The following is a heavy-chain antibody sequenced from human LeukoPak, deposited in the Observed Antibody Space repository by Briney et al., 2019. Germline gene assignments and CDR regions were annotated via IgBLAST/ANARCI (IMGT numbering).Heavy chain of an antibody. Sequence: ASVKVSCKASGYTFTSYYMHWVRRAPGQGLKWMGIINPSGGSTSYAQKFQGRVTMTRDTSTSTVYVELSSLRSEDTAVYYCAVEGHSSGWSNFDYWGQGTLVTVSS. V-gene: IGHV1-46*01. CDR1: GYTFTSYY. CDR2: INPSGGST. J-gene: IGHJ4*02. D-gene: IGHD6-19*01. CDR3: AVEGHSSGWSNFDY.